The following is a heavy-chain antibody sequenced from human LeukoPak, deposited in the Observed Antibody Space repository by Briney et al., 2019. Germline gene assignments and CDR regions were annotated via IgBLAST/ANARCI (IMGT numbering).Heavy chain of an antibody. D-gene: IGHD6-19*01. V-gene: IGHV2-5*02. CDR3: AHRRGIAVAGPFDY. CDR2: IYWDDDK. Sequence: SGPTLVNPTQTLTLTCTFTGFSLSTSGVGVGWIRQPPGKALEWLALIYWDDDKRYSPSLKSRLTITKDTSKNQVVLTMTNMDPVDTATYYCAHRRGIAVAGPFDYWGQGTLVTVSS. J-gene: IGHJ4*02. CDR1: GFSLSTSGVG.